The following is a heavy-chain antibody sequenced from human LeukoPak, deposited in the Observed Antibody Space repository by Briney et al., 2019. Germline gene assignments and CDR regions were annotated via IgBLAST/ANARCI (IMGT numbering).Heavy chain of an antibody. Sequence: GGSLGLSCVTSGFTFSASAMSWVGQAPGKGLQWVSLISVSGGGTYNADSVKGRFTISRDNSKNTLYLQMSSLRADDTAVYFCAKIASDSGYYGSWYYALDVWGQGTTVTVSS. CDR2: ISVSGGGT. CDR3: AKIASDSGYYGSWYYALDV. CDR1: GFTFSASA. V-gene: IGHV3-23*01. D-gene: IGHD3-22*01. J-gene: IGHJ6*02.